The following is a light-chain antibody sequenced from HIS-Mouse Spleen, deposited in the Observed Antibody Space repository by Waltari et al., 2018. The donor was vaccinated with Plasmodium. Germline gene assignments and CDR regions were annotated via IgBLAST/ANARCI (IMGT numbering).Light chain of an antibody. Sequence: DIQMTHSPSSLSASVGDRATITCRASQGISHYSAWYQQKPGKVPKLLIYAASTLQSGVPSRFSGSGSGTDFTLTISSLQPEDVATYYCQKYNSAPWTFGQGTKVEIK. CDR1: QGISHY. CDR2: AAS. CDR3: QKYNSAPWT. V-gene: IGKV1-27*01. J-gene: IGKJ1*01.